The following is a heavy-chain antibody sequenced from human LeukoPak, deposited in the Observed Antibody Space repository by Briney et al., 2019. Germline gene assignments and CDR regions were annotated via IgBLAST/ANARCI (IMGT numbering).Heavy chain of an antibody. V-gene: IGHV3-7*01. CDR1: GFTFSSYW. CDR3: ARDKGRLDPLYYSDY. J-gene: IGHJ4*02. CDR2: IKQDGSEK. Sequence: GGSLRLSCAASGFTFSSYWMSWVRQAPGKGLEWVANIKQDGSEKYYVDSVKGRFTISRDNAKNSLYLQMNSLRAEDTAVYYCARDKGRLDPLYYSDYWGQGTLVTVSS.